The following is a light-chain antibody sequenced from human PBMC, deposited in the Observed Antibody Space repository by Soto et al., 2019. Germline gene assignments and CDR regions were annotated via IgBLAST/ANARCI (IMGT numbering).Light chain of an antibody. V-gene: IGKV1-6*01. CDR1: QGIQND. Sequence: LSRSSLSVSIGDRDTIPCRASQGIQNDLGWYQQKPGKAPKLLIYAASTIQSGVPSRFSGSGSGTEFTLTISSLQPEDFAAYYCQQYYNWPLTFGQGTKVDIK. CDR3: QQYYNWPLT. J-gene: IGKJ1*01. CDR2: AAS.